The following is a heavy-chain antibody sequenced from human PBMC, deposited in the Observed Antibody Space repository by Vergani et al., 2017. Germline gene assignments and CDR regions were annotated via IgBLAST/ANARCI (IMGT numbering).Heavy chain of an antibody. V-gene: IGHV1-69*12. CDR2: IIPIFGTA. J-gene: IGHJ5*02. CDR1: GGTFSSYA. CDR3: AGCCSGGSCYFGWFDP. D-gene: IGHD2-15*01. Sequence: QVQLVQSGAEVKKPGSSVKVSCKASGGTFSSYAISWVRQAPGQGLEWMGGIIPIFGTANYAQKFQGRVTITADESTSTAYMELSSLRSEATAVYYCAGCCSGGSCYFGWFDPWGQGTLVTVSS.